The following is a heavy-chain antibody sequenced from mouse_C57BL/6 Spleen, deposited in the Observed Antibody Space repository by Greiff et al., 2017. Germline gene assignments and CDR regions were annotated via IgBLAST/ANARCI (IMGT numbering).Heavy chain of an antibody. CDR1: GYTFTDYE. Sequence: SGAELVRPGASVTLSCKATGYTFTDYEMHWVKQTPVPGLEWIGAIDPETGGTDYNQKFKGKAILTADKSSSPAYMALRSLTAVYSAFYYSTRIELAFAYWGQGTLVTVSA. CDR3: TRIELAFAY. J-gene: IGHJ3*01. V-gene: IGHV1-15*01. CDR2: IDPETGGT.